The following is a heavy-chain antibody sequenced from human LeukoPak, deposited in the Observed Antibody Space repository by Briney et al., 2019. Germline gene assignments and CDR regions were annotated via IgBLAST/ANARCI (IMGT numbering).Heavy chain of an antibody. CDR3: ARGGDGYNSPNDY. CDR1: GFTFSSYS. Sequence: GGSLRLSCAASGFTFSSYSMNWVRQAPGKGLEWVSSISSSSSYIYYADSVKGRFTISRDNAKNSLYLQMNSLRAEDTAVYYCARGGDGYNSPNDYWGQGTLVTVSS. CDR2: ISSSSSYI. J-gene: IGHJ4*02. D-gene: IGHD5-24*01. V-gene: IGHV3-21*01.